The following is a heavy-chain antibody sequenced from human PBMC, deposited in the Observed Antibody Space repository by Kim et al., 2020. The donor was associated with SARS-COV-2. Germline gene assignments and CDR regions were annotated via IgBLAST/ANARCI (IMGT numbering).Heavy chain of an antibody. J-gene: IGHJ4*02. Sequence: FYSTSLKSRVTMSIDTSKNQFSLKLNSVTAADTAVYYCARGDSSSGYFDNWGQGTLVTVSS. CDR3: ARGDSSSGYFDN. D-gene: IGHD6-6*01. V-gene: IGHV4-39*01.